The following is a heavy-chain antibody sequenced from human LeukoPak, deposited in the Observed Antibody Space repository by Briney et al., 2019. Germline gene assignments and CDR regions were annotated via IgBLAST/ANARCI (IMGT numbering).Heavy chain of an antibody. V-gene: IGHV3-20*04. CDR3: ARSLWFGETVGVY. CDR1: GFTFDDYG. D-gene: IGHD3-10*01. J-gene: IGHJ4*02. Sequence: SGGSLRLSCAASGFTFDDYGMSWVRHAPGKGLEWVSGINWNGGSTVYADSVKGRFTISRDNAKNSLYLQMNSLRAEDTALYYCARSLWFGETVGVYWGQGTLVTVSS. CDR2: INWNGGST.